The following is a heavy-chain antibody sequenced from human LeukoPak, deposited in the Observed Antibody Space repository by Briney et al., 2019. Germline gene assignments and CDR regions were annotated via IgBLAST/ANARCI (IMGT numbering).Heavy chain of an antibody. V-gene: IGHV1-8*01. CDR3: ATDSGEHIVGATWLHEIDAFDI. Sequence: ASVKVSCKASGYTFTNFDINWVRQATGQGLEWMGWMNPNTGNAGYAQKFQDRLTITWDASITTAYMDLSSLRSEDTAVYYCATDSGEHIVGATWLHEIDAFDIWGQGTMVTVSS. CDR2: MNPNTGNA. CDR1: GYTFTNFD. D-gene: IGHD1-26*01. J-gene: IGHJ3*02.